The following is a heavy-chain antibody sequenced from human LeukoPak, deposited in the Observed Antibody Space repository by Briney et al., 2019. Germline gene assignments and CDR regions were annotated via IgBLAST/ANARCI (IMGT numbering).Heavy chain of an antibody. V-gene: IGHV4-59*01. Sequence: PSETLSLTCTVSGGSISSYYWSWIRQPPGKGLEWIGYIYYSGSTNYNPSLKSRVTISVDTSKNQFSLKLSSVTAADTAVYYCARERVGATDYFDYWGQGTLVTVSS. CDR3: ARERVGATDYFDY. CDR2: IYYSGST. J-gene: IGHJ4*02. CDR1: GGSISSYY. D-gene: IGHD1-26*01.